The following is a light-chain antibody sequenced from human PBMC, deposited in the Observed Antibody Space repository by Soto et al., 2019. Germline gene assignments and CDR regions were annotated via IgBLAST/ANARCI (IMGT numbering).Light chain of an antibody. J-gene: IGLJ7*01. CDR1: SGHSNYA. V-gene: IGLV4-69*01. Sequence: QSVLTQSPSASASLGASVKLTCTLSSGHSNYAIARHQQQPEKGPRYLMKVNSGGSHIKGDGIPDRFSGSSSGAERYLFISSLQSEDEADYYCQTWGTGSAIVVFGGGTQLTVL. CDR3: QTWGTGSAIVV. CDR2: VNSGGSH.